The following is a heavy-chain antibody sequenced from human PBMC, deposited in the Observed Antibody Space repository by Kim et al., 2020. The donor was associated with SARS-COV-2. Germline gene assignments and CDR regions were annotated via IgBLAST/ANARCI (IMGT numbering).Heavy chain of an antibody. Sequence: RFTVSRDNAKNTLYLQMNSLRAEDTAVYYCARLVMALRGAYYPYYYYGMDVWGQGTTVTVSS. D-gene: IGHD3-10*01. CDR3: ARLVMALRGAYYPYYYYGMDV. J-gene: IGHJ6*02. V-gene: IGHV3-74*01.